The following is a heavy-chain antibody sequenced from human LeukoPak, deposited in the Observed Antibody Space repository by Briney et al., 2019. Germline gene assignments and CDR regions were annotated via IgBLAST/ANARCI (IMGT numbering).Heavy chain of an antibody. J-gene: IGHJ4*02. D-gene: IGHD2-15*01. CDR1: GFTFSSYW. CDR3: ARVKRYCSGGSCYYIDY. V-gene: IGHV3-7*04. Sequence: GGSLRLSCAASGFTFSSYWMSWVRQAPGKGLEWVANIKQDGSEKYYVDSVEGRFTISRDNAKNSLYLQMNSLRAEDTAVYYCARVKRYCSGGSCYYIDYWGQGTLVTVSS. CDR2: IKQDGSEK.